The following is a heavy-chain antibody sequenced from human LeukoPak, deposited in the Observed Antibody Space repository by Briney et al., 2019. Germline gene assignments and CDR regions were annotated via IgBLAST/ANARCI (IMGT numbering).Heavy chain of an antibody. CDR2: VYYGGNT. CDR1: GGSIVGYF. Sequence: SETLSLTCAVSGGSIVGYFWSWIRQLPGKGLEWIGYVYYGGNTDYNPSLGGRATITVDTSKNQFSLKLTSVTAADTAVYYCASTGPDISGHYQAYWGQGTLVTVSS. D-gene: IGHD3-22*01. J-gene: IGHJ4*02. V-gene: IGHV4-59*01. CDR3: ASTGPDISGHYQAY.